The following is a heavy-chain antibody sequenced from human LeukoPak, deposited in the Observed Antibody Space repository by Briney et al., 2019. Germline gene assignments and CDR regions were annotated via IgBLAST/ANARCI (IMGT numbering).Heavy chain of an antibody. CDR3: ARRGAVAGTFDY. CDR2: ISISSNYI. Sequence: PGGSLRLSCAASGFTFSRYSMNWVRQAPGKGLEWVSSISISSNYIYHTDSVKGRCTISRDNGKNSLYLQMNSLRAEDTAVYYCARRGAVAGTFDYWGQGTLVTVSS. J-gene: IGHJ4*02. CDR1: GFTFSRYS. V-gene: IGHV3-21*01. D-gene: IGHD6-19*01.